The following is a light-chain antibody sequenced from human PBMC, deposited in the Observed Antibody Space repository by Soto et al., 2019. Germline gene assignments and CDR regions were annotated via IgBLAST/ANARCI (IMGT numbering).Light chain of an antibody. V-gene: IGKV1-9*01. CDR3: QQVKSYPFT. CDR2: GAS. Sequence: IQLTQSPSSLSASIGDRVTIACRASQGIISYLVWYQQKPGKAPKLLIHGASSLQSGVPPSLSGGGSGTDFTLTISSLQPEDFATYYCQQVKSYPFTFGGGTKVDIK. J-gene: IGKJ4*01. CDR1: QGIISY.